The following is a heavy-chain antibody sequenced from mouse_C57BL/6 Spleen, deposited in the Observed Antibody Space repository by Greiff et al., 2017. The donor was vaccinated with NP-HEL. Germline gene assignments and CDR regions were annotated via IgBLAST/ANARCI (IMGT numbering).Heavy chain of an antibody. J-gene: IGHJ4*01. CDR1: GFTFSDYG. D-gene: IGHD2-4*01. CDR3: ARAGLPFYAMDY. CDR2: ISSGSSTI. Sequence: EVKLVESGGGLVKPGGSLKLSCAASGFTFSDYGMHWVRQAPEKGLEWVAYISSGSSTIYYADTVKGRFTISTDNAKNTLFMQMTSLRSEDAAMYYCARAGLPFYAMDYWGQGTSVTVSS. V-gene: IGHV5-17*01.